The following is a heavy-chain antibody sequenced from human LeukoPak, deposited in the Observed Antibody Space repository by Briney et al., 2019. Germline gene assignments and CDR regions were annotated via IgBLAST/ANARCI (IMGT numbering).Heavy chain of an antibody. J-gene: IGHJ4*02. CDR2: INSDGSST. V-gene: IGHV3-74*01. D-gene: IGHD3-10*01. CDR1: GFTFSSYS. Sequence: GGSLRLSCSASGFTFSSYSMNWVRQAPGKGLVWVSRINSDGSSTSYADSVKGRFTISRDNAKNTLYLQMNSLRAEDTAVYYCAKVVMGVVRGVIDYWGQGTLVTVSS. CDR3: AKVVMGVVRGVIDY.